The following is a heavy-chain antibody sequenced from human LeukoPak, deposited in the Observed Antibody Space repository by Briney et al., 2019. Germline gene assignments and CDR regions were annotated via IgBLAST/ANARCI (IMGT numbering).Heavy chain of an antibody. CDR3: SAGTGRSDFDY. CDR2: IKSKADSGTR. CDR1: GFIFNDAW. D-gene: IGHD1-1*01. Sequence: GGSLRLSCAASGFIFNDAWMNWVRQVPGKGLEWVGRIKSKADSGTRDFAAPVKGRFSISRDDSKKTFYLQMNGLKTEDTAVYYCSAGTGRSDFDYWGQGTLVTVSS. V-gene: IGHV3-15*01. J-gene: IGHJ4*02.